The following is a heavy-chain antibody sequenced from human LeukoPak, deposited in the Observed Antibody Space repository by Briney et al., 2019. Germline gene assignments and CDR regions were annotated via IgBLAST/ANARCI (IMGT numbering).Heavy chain of an antibody. Sequence: GASVKVSCKASGYTCTSYYMHWVRQATGQGLEWMGWMNPNSGNTGYAQKFQGRVTMTRNTSISTAYMELSSLRSEDTAVYYCARVPYPLYYDFWSGYIDNWFDPWGQGTLVTVSS. CDR3: ARVPYPLYYDFWSGYIDNWFDP. D-gene: IGHD3-3*01. V-gene: IGHV1-8*02. J-gene: IGHJ5*02. CDR1: GYTCTSYY. CDR2: MNPNSGNT.